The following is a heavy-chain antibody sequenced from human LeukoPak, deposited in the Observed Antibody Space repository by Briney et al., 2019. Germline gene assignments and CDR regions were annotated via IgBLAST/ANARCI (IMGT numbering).Heavy chain of an antibody. CDR2: ISSNGGST. J-gene: IGHJ4*02. D-gene: IGHD3-16*01. CDR3: VKDATMITFGGTNNY. CDR1: GFTFSSYA. V-gene: IGHV3-64D*06. Sequence: GGSLRLSCSASGFTFSSYAMHWVRQAPGKGLEYVSAISSNGGSTYYADSVKGRFTISRANSKNTLYLQMSSLGAEDTAVYYCVKDATMITFGGTNNYWGQGTLVTVSS.